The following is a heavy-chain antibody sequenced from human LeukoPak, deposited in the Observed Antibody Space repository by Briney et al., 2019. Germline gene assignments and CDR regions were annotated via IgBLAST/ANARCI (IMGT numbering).Heavy chain of an antibody. J-gene: IGHJ4*02. Sequence: SETLSLTCTVSCGSISSYYWSWLRQPPEKGLEWIGYISCSRSARYHTSLNSRVNISLDTSKNQCSVTLSSVTAADTTVYYCGRHDYSNPRIDYWGQGTLVTVSS. D-gene: IGHD4-11*01. CDR2: ISCSRSA. CDR3: GRHDYSNPRIDY. CDR1: CGSISSYY. V-gene: IGHV4-59*08.